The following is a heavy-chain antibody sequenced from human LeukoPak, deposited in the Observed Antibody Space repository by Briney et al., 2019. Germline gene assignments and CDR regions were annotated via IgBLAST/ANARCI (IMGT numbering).Heavy chain of an antibody. CDR1: GFTFSGYA. Sequence: PGGSLRLSCAASGFTFSGYAMSWVRQAPGKGLEWVSAISGSGGSTYYADSVKGRFTISRDNSKNTLYLQMNSLRAEDTAVYYCAKDQCSGGSCYSVWGQGTLVTVSS. CDR2: ISGSGGST. J-gene: IGHJ4*02. D-gene: IGHD2-15*01. CDR3: AKDQCSGGSCYSV. V-gene: IGHV3-23*01.